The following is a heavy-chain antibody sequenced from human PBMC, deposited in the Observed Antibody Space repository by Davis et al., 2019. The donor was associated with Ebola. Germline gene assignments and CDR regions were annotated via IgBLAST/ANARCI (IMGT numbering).Heavy chain of an antibody. V-gene: IGHV4-34*01. CDR2: INHSGST. Sequence: PSETLSLTCAVYGGSFSGYYWNWIRQPPGKGLEWIGEINHSGSTNYNPSLKSRVTISVDTSKNQFSLKLSSVTAADTAVFYCARGRSWAFDIWGQGKMVTVSS. J-gene: IGHJ3*02. CDR3: ARGRSWAFDI. CDR1: GGSFSGYY.